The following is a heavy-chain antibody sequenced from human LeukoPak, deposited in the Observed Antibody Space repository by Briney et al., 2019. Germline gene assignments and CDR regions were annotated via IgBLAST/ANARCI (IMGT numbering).Heavy chain of an antibody. V-gene: IGHV1-46*01. CDR3: ARLPRSGYYKIDY. CDR2: IKPGVGST. J-gene: IGHJ4*02. D-gene: IGHD3-22*01. Sequence: GASVKVSCKASGYTFTSYYMHWVRQAPGQGLEWMGIIKPGVGSTRYAQRFQGRVTMTRDTSTTTAYMELRSLRSDDTAVYYCARLPRSGYYKIDYWGQGTLVTVSS. CDR1: GYTFTSYY.